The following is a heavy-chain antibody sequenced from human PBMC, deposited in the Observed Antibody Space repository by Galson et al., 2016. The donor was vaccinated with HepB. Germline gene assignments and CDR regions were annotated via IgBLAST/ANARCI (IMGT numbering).Heavy chain of an antibody. CDR1: GGSISGYY. Sequence: SETLSLTCTVSGGSISGYYWSWIRQPPGKGLEWIAYIYSSVSTNYDPSLKSRVTISIDASKNQFSLKLNSVTAADTAVYFCARVVYADYSILGYYFDSWGRGTLVTVSS. CDR2: IYSSVST. J-gene: IGHJ4*02. D-gene: IGHD5/OR15-5a*01. CDR3: ARVVYADYSILGYYFDS. V-gene: IGHV4-4*08.